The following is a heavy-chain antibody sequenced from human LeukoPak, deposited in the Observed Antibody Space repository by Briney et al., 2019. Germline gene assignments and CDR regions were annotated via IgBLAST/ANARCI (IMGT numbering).Heavy chain of an antibody. V-gene: IGHV4-61*02. CDR2: TNTRGSP. CDR1: GASMRNYNYY. D-gene: IGHD3-22*01. J-gene: IGHJ4*02. CDR3: ARAYDRSGYQSRGFDY. Sequence: PSETLSLTCTVSGASMRNYNYYWNWIRQPAGQGLQWIGSTNTRGSPSYSPSLKSRATISIDTSSSQFSLRLNSVTAADTAVYFCARAYDRSGYQSRGFDYWGQGLLVSVSS.